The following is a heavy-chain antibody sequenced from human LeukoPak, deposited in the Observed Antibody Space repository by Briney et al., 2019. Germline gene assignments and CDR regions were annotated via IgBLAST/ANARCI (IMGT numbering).Heavy chain of an antibody. Sequence: SSETLSLTCTVSGGSVSSSSYYWGWIRQPPGKGLEWIGSIYYSGSTYYNPSFKSRVTISADTSKNQFSLKLSSVTAADTSVYYCAGFSGSYSSGAFDIWGQGTMVTVSS. V-gene: IGHV4-39*01. D-gene: IGHD1-26*01. CDR3: AGFSGSYSSGAFDI. J-gene: IGHJ3*02. CDR1: GGSVSSSSYY. CDR2: IYYSGST.